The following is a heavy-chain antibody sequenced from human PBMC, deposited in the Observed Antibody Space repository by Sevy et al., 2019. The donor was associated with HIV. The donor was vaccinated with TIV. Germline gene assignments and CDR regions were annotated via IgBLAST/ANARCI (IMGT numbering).Heavy chain of an antibody. J-gene: IGHJ4*02. V-gene: IGHV3-7*01. CDR3: MTTVTTVDY. Sequence: GGSLRLSCVASGFALSSYWMNWVRQAPGKGLEWVANIKQDGSEKYYVDSVKGRFTISIDNAKNSLYLQMNSLRAEDTAVYYCMTTVTTVDYWGQGTLVTVSS. D-gene: IGHD4-17*01. CDR1: GFALSSYW. CDR2: IKQDGSEK.